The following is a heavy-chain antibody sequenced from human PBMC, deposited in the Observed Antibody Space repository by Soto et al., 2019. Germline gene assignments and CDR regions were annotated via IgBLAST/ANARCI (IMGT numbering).Heavy chain of an antibody. CDR2: IFYSGTT. D-gene: IGHD3-22*01. Sequence: PSDTLFLACTVSGGSISSSGYYWGWIRQSPGKGLEWIGTIFYSGTTYYNPSLESRITISQDTSNNQFSLKLTSVTAADTAVYYCARHYYDSSGYPAPYYHGMDVWGQGTTVTVSS. CDR1: GGSISSSGYY. J-gene: IGHJ6*02. V-gene: IGHV4-39*01. CDR3: ARHYYDSSGYPAPYYHGMDV.